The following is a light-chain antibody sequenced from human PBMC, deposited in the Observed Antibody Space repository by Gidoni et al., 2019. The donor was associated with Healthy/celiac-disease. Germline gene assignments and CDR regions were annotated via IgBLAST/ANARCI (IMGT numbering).Light chain of an antibody. CDR2: DAS. J-gene: IGKJ2*01. CDR1: QSVSSY. V-gene: IGKV3-11*01. Sequence: EIVLTQSPATLSLSPGERATLSCRVSQSVSSYLAWYQQKPGQAPMLLIYDASNRATGIPARFSGSGSGTDFTLTISSLEPEDFAVYYCQQRSNWPPYTFGQGTKLEIK. CDR3: QQRSNWPPYT.